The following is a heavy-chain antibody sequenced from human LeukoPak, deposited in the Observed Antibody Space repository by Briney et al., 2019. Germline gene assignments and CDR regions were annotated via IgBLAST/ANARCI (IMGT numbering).Heavy chain of an antibody. CDR3: AREGGYGDWYNRFDP. V-gene: IGHV3-48*01. CDR1: GFTFRTYS. Sequence: PGGSLRLSCAASGFTFRTYSMNWVRQAPGKGLEWVSYISSSSSTIYYADSVKGRFTISRDNAKNSLYLQMNSLRAEDTAVYYCAREGGYGDWYNRFDPWGQGTLVTVSS. D-gene: IGHD4-17*01. J-gene: IGHJ5*02. CDR2: ISSSSSTI.